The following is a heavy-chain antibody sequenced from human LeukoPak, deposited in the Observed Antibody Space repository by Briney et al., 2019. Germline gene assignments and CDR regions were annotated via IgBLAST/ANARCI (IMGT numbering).Heavy chain of an antibody. CDR1: GFTFYMYA. D-gene: IGHD3-22*01. Sequence: GGSLRLSCQASGFTFYMYAMSWVRQAPGKGLEWVASMCGTAGCTFYPDSGKGRFAISRDNSKHVLYLRMNSLTAEDTAIYYCAKDRPNFHENSGHYYRRDGDSWGQGTLVTVSS. J-gene: IGHJ5*01. V-gene: IGHV3-23*01. CDR3: AKDRPNFHENSGHYYRRDGDS. CDR2: MCGTAGCT.